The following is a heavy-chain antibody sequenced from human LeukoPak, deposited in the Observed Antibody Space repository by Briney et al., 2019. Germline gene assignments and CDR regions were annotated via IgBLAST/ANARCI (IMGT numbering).Heavy chain of an antibody. CDR2: IWYDGSNK. J-gene: IGHJ4*02. V-gene: IGHV3-30*02. CDR3: AKDWADGKLNGSGD. CDR1: GFTFSSYG. Sequence: GGSLRLSCAASGFTFSSYGMHWVRQAPGKGLEWVAVIWYDGSNKYYADSVKGRFTISRDNSKNTLYLQMNSLRAEDTAVYYCAKDWADGKLNGSGDWGQGTLVTVSS. D-gene: IGHD3-10*01.